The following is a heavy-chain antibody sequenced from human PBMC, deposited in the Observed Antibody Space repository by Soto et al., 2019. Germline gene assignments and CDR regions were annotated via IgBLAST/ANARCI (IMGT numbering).Heavy chain of an antibody. CDR1: GFSLSTNEVS. J-gene: IGHJ6*03. CDR3: ARLGGSYYYPAV. D-gene: IGHD3-16*01. V-gene: IGHV2-70*11. Sequence: SGPTLVNPTQPLTLTCTFSGFSLSTNEVSVSWIRQPPGKALAWLARFDWDDDKYYTTSLKTRVSISKDTSKNQVVLTVTNMDPGDTATYYCARLGGSYYYPAVWGKGT. CDR2: FDWDDDK.